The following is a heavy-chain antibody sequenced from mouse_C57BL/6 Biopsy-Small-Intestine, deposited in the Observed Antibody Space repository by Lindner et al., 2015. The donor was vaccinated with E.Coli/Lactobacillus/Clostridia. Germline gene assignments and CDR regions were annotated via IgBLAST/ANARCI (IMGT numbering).Heavy chain of an antibody. CDR3: GSYDGYY. V-gene: IGHV1-66*01. D-gene: IGHD2-3*01. CDR2: IYPGSGNT. J-gene: IGHJ2*01. CDR1: GYSFTSYC. Sequence: VQLQESGPELVKPGASVKISCKASGYSFTSYCIHWVKQRPGQGLEWIGWIYPGSGNTKYNEKFKGKATLTADTSSSTAYMQLSSLTSEDSAVYYCGSYDGYYWGQGTTLTVSS.